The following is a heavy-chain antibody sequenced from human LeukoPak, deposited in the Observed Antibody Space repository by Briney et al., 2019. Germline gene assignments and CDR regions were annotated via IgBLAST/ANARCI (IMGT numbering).Heavy chain of an antibody. CDR3: ARGGGDDYDFWSGYYLSEYGMDV. CDR2: ISYDGSNK. J-gene: IGHJ6*02. Sequence: PPGGSLRLSCAASGFTFSSYAMHWVRQAPGKGLEWVAVISYDGSNKYYADSVKGRFTISRDNSKNTLYLQMNSLRAEDTAVYYCARGGGDDYDFWSGYYLSEYGMDVWGQGTTVTVSS. D-gene: IGHD3-3*01. CDR1: GFTFSSYA. V-gene: IGHV3-30-3*01.